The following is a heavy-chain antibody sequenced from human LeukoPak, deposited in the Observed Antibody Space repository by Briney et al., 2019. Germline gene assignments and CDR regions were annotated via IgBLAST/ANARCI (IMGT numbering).Heavy chain of an antibody. CDR3: ARTGSDWYPLNN. D-gene: IGHD6-19*01. J-gene: IGHJ4*02. Sequence: PSETLSLTCTVSGGSISSYYWSWIRQPPGKGLEWIANIYYSGSTNYNPSLKSRVTISVDTSKNQFSLKLSSVTAVDTAVYYCARTGSDWYPLNNWGQGTLVTVSS. CDR1: GGSISSYY. CDR2: IYYSGST. V-gene: IGHV4-59*01.